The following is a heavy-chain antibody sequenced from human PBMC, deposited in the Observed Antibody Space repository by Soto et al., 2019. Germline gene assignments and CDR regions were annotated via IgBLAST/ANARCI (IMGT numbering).Heavy chain of an antibody. CDR1: GYTFTSYA. D-gene: IGHD6-13*01. CDR3: ASSHIAAAPYGMDV. CDR2: INAGNGNT. Sequence: QVQLVQSGAEVKKPGASVKVSCKASGYTFTSYAMHWVRQAPGQRLEWMGWINAGNGNTKYLQKFQGRVTITRDTSASTAYMELSSLRSEDTAVYYCASSHIAAAPYGMDVWGQGTTVTVSS. V-gene: IGHV1-3*01. J-gene: IGHJ6*02.